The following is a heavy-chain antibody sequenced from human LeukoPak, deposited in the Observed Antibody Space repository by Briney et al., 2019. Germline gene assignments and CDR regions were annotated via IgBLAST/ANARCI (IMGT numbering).Heavy chain of an antibody. CDR2: ISWNSGTI. J-gene: IGHJ6*02. V-gene: IGHV3-9*01. Sequence: GGSLRLSCAASGFIFDSHAMHWVRQVPGKGLEWVSGISWNSGTIAYADSVKGRFTISRDNAKNSLYLQMNSLRAEDTALYYCAKDSSNYYYGMDVWGQGTTVTVSS. CDR3: AKDSSNYYYGMDV. CDR1: GFIFDSHA.